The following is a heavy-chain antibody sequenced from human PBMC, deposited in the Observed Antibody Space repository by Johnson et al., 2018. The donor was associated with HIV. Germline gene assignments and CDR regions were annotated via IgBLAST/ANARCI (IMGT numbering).Heavy chain of an antibody. CDR1: GFTFSSYA. CDR3: ARGVGSIVGAMSTFDI. CDR2: ISYDGSNK. D-gene: IGHD1-26*01. V-gene: IGHV3-30*04. J-gene: IGHJ3*02. Sequence: QVQLVESGGGVVQPGRSLRLSCAASGFTFSSYAMHWVRQAPGKGLEWVAVISYDGSNKYYADSVKGRFTISRDNSKNTLYLQMNSLRPEDTALYYCARGVGSIVGAMSTFDIWGQGTMVTVSS.